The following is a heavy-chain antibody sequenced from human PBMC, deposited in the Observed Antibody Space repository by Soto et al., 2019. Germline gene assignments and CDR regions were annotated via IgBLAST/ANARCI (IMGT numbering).Heavy chain of an antibody. V-gene: IGHV3-74*01. Sequence: EVQLVESGGTLVQPGGSLRLSCAASGFTFSTFWMHWVRQAPGKGLVWVSRINPDGSKTTYAASVKGRFTISRDNAKNTVYLQMDSLRAEDTAVYYCATVATNSYNWLDPWGQGTLVTVSS. CDR2: INPDGSKT. J-gene: IGHJ5*02. CDR3: ATVATNSYNWLDP. D-gene: IGHD5-12*01. CDR1: GFTFSTFW.